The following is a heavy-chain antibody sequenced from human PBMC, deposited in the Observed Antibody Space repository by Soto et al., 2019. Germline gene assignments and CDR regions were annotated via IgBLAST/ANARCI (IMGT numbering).Heavy chain of an antibody. CDR1: GGSFSGYY. D-gene: IGHD3-9*01. Sequence: PSETLSLTCAVYGGSFSGYYWSWIRQPPGKGLEWIWEINHSGSTNYNPSLKSRVTISVDTSKNQFSLKLSSVTAADTAVYYCARLSGYYDILTGYYNWFDPWGQGTLVTVSS. CDR2: INHSGST. J-gene: IGHJ5*02. CDR3: ARLSGYYDILTGYYNWFDP. V-gene: IGHV4-34*01.